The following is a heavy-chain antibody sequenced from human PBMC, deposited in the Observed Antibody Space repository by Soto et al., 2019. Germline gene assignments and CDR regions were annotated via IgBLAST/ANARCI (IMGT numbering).Heavy chain of an antibody. CDR3: AKEVFGVVAGSGLDT. D-gene: IGHD2-15*01. CDR2: ISGSTDDT. Sequence: PVGSRRLSCAASEFIFPTYAMTWVRQAPGKGVEGVSSISGSTDDTFYADSVKGRFTISRDNSKNTLFLQMNSLRAEDTAVYYCAKEVFGVVAGSGLDTWGQGT. J-gene: IGHJ5*02. CDR1: EFIFPTYA. V-gene: IGHV3-23*01.